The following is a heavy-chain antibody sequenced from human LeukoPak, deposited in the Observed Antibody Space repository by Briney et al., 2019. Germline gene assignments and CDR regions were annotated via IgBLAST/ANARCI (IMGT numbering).Heavy chain of an antibody. CDR3: ARDLITSTGY. CDR1: GFNIDDYY. V-gene: IGHV3-11*01. D-gene: IGHD3-22*01. Sequence: GGSLRLSCAASGFNIDDYYMSWIRQAPGKGLEWVSHISLSGGTIHYADSVKGRFTVSRDNAKNSLYLQMSSLRAEDTAVYYCARDLITSTGYWGQGTLVTVSS. CDR2: ISLSGGTI. J-gene: IGHJ4*02.